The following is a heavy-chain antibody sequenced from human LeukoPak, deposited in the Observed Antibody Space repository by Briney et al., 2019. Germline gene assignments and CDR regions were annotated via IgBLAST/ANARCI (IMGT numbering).Heavy chain of an antibody. CDR2: INHSGSI. D-gene: IGHD2-15*01. CDR1: GGSLSGYY. J-gene: IGHJ4*02. Sequence: SETLSLTCAVYGGSLSGYYWSWIRQPPGEGLQWIGEINHSGSIKNNASLKSRVTISIDTSKNQFSLKLSSVTAADTAVYYCARGLSRLPPGGYWGQGTLVTVSS. V-gene: IGHV4-34*01. CDR3: ARGLSRLPPGGY.